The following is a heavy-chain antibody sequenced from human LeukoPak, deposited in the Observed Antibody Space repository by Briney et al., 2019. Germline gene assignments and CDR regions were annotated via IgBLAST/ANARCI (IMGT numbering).Heavy chain of an antibody. Sequence: GGSLRLSCAASGFTFSSCAMSWVRQAPGKGLEWVSAISGSGGTTSYADSVKGRFTISRDNSKNTLYLQMNSLRAEDTAVYYCAKGVNYYDNSAYNYWGQGTLVTVSS. CDR1: GFTFSSCA. D-gene: IGHD3-22*01. J-gene: IGHJ4*02. CDR3: AKGVNYYDNSAYNY. CDR2: ISGSGGTT. V-gene: IGHV3-23*01.